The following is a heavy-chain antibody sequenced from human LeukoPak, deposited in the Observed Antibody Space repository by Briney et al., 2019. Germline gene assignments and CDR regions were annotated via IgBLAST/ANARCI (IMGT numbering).Heavy chain of an antibody. Sequence: GGSLRLSCAASGFTFSSYAMSWVRQAPGKGLEWVSAISGSGGSTYYADSVKGRFTISRVNSKNTLYLQMNSLRAEDTAVYYCATTMVRGVIASRSTIDYWGQGTLVTVSS. CDR3: ATTMVRGVIASRSTIDY. J-gene: IGHJ4*02. V-gene: IGHV3-23*01. CDR1: GFTFSSYA. D-gene: IGHD3-10*01. CDR2: ISGSGGST.